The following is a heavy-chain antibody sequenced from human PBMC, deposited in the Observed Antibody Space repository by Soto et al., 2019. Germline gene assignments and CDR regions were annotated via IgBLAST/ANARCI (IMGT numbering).Heavy chain of an antibody. Sequence: GASVKVSCKASGYKLISYHMHWVRQAPGQGLEWMGIINPSDGSTTYEQKFQGRVTMTRDTSTSTVYMELTSLTSDDTAIYYCARGGHVVVLPAALDYWGQGTLVTVST. CDR1: GYKLISYH. D-gene: IGHD2-21*02. CDR2: INPSDGST. CDR3: ARGGHVVVLPAALDY. V-gene: IGHV1-46*01. J-gene: IGHJ4*02.